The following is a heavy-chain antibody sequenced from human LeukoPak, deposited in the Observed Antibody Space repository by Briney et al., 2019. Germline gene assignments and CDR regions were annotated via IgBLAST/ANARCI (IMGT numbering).Heavy chain of an antibody. CDR3: AKTRPVDRAAIALYYFDY. V-gene: IGHV3-23*01. CDR1: GFTFSSYA. D-gene: IGHD2-2*02. J-gene: IGHJ4*02. Sequence: GGSLRLSCAASGFTFSSYAMSWVRQAPGKGLEWVSAISGSGGSTYYADSVKGRFTISRDNSKNTLYLQMNSLRAEDTAVYYCAKTRPVDRAAIALYYFDYWGQGTLVTVSS. CDR2: ISGSGGST.